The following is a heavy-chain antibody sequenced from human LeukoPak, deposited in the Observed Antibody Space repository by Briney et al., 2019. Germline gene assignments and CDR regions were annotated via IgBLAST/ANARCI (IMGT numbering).Heavy chain of an antibody. CDR3: ARVVYSYGYSDY. CDR2: IYYSGST. V-gene: IGHV4-39*07. Sequence: SETLSLTCTVSGGSISSSSYYWGWIRQPPGKGLEWIGSIYYSGSTYYNPSLKSRITISVDTSKNQFSLKLSSVTAADTAVYYCARVVYSYGYSDYWGQGTLVTVSS. D-gene: IGHD5-18*01. J-gene: IGHJ4*02. CDR1: GGSISSSSYY.